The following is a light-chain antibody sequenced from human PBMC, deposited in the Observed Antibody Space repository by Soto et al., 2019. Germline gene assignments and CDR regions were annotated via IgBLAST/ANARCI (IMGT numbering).Light chain of an antibody. Sequence: QSALTQPRSVSGSPGQSVTISCTGTSSDVGGYNYVSWYQHHPGKAPKLMIYDVSKRPSGVPDRFSGSKSGNTASLTISGLQAEDEADYYCCSYAASYTGVFGGGTKVTVL. V-gene: IGLV2-11*01. CDR1: SSDVGGYNY. CDR3: CSYAASYTGV. CDR2: DVS. J-gene: IGLJ3*02.